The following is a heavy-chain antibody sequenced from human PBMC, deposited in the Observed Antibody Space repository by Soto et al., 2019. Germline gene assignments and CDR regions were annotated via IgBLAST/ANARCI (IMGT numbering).Heavy chain of an antibody. CDR2: IWYDGSNK. V-gene: IGHV3-33*01. CDR3: AREKEYYYDSSGLFAFDI. Sequence: GGSLRLSCAASGFTFSSYGMHWVRQAPGKGLEWVAVIWYDGSNKYYADSVKGRFTISRDNSKNTLYLQMNSLRAEDTAVYYCAREKEYYYDSSGLFAFDIWGQGPMVTVSS. CDR1: GFTFSSYG. J-gene: IGHJ3*02. D-gene: IGHD3-22*01.